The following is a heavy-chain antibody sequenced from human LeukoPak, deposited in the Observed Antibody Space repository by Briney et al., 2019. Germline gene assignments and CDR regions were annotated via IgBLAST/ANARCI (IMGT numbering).Heavy chain of an antibody. CDR3: AALAAAGNFDY. V-gene: IGHV3-30-3*01. CDR2: ISYDGSNK. D-gene: IGHD6-13*01. CDR1: GFTFISYA. Sequence: SCKASGFTFISYAMHWVRQAPGKGLEWVAVISYDGSNKYYADSVKGRFTISRDNSKNTLYLQMNSLRAEDTAVYYCAALAAAGNFDYWGQGTLVTVSS. J-gene: IGHJ4*02.